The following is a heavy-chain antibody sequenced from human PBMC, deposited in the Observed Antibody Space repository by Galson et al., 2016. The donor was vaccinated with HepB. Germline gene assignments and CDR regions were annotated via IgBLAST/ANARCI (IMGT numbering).Heavy chain of an antibody. D-gene: IGHD5-18*01. Sequence: ETLSLTCAVSGVSISSGNWWSWVRQPPGKGLEWIGEIYHSGRTNYNLKSRATMSVDESKNQFSMKLSSVIAADTAVYYCARQRNDRDSYGLEYWGQGILVTVSS. CDR2: IYHSGRT. CDR1: GVSISSGNW. J-gene: IGHJ4*02. CDR3: ARQRNDRDSYGLEY. V-gene: IGHV4-4*02.